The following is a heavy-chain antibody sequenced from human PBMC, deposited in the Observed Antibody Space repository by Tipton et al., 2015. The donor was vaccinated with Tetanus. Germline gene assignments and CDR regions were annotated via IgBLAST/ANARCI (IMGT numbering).Heavy chain of an antibody. V-gene: IGHV3-23*01. D-gene: IGHD6-19*01. CDR2: PSGSGNTA. CDR1: GFTFSDYA. J-gene: IGHJ4*02. Sequence: SLRLSCAASGFTFSDYAMSWVRQAPGAGLEWVSTPSGSGNTAYYADSVKGRFTISRDSSQNTVFLQMSSLRAEDTAVYYCARNTSGYFDHWGQGTLVTVSS. CDR3: ARNTSGYFDH.